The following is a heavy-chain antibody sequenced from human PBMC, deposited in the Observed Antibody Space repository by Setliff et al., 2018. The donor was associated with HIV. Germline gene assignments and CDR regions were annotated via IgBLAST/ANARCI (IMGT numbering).Heavy chain of an antibody. CDR3: ARHAPRNHDLAGVFYPYYMDV. D-gene: IGHD1-1*01. CDR2: IYYSGST. V-gene: IGHV4-59*08. J-gene: IGHJ6*03. CDR1: GGSISSFY. Sequence: SETLSLTCTVSGGSISSFYWSWIRQPPGKGLEWIGYIYYSGSTSYNPSLKSRVTISLDTSKTQFSLKLSSVTAADTAVYYCARHAPRNHDLAGVFYPYYMDVWGKGTTVTVSS.